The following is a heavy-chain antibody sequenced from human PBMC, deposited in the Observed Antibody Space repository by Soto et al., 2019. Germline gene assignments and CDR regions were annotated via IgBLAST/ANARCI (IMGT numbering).Heavy chain of an antibody. J-gene: IGHJ4*02. D-gene: IGHD2-21*02. CDR3: AKGSVVVAAKFDS. Sequence: EVQLLESGGALVQPGVSLSLSCAASGFTYNNYAMGWVRQAPGKGLEWVSAISSSGYSAYYADSVKGQFSISRDNSRNTMCREMNKLSAEDTAVYYCAKGSVVVAAKFDSWGEGTQVRVSS. CDR1: GFTYNNYA. V-gene: IGHV3-23*01. CDR2: ISSSGYSA.